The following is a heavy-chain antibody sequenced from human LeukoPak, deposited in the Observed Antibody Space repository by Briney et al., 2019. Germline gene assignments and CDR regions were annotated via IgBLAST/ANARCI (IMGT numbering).Heavy chain of an antibody. CDR3: ARGRGWLPQNDY. CDR1: GYTFTSYD. D-gene: IGHD5-24*01. V-gene: IGHV1-8*01. J-gene: IGHJ4*02. Sequence: ASVKVSCKASGYTFTSYDINWVRQATGQGLEWMGWMNPNSGHTGYAQKFQGRVTMTRNTSISTAYMELSSLRSEDTAVYYCARGRGWLPQNDYWGQGTLVTVSS. CDR2: MNPNSGHT.